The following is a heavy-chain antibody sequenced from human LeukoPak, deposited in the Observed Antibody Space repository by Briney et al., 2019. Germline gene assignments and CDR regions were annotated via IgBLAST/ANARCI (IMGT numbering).Heavy chain of an antibody. CDR3: AKDIRGAGYYFDY. D-gene: IGHD3-10*01. CDR1: GFTFDDYA. V-gene: IGHV3-9*01. Sequence: QPGRSLRLSCAASGFTFDDYAMHWVRQAPGKGLEWVSGISWNSGSIGYADSVKGRFTISRDNAKNSLYLQMNSLRAEDTALYYCAKDIRGAGYYFDYWGQGTLVTVSS. J-gene: IGHJ4*02. CDR2: ISWNSGSI.